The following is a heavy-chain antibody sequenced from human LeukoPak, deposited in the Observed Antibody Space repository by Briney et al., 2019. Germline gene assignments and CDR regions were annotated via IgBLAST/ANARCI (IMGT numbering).Heavy chain of an antibody. CDR1: GYTFTGYY. CDR3: ARATGIAVAPDP. CDR2: INPNSGGT. D-gene: IGHD6-19*01. V-gene: IGHV1-2*02. Sequence: ASVTVSCTASGYTFTGYYMHWVRQAPGQGLEWMGWINPNSGGTNYAQKFQGRVTMTRDTSISTAYMELSRLRSDDTAVYYCARATGIAVAPDPWGQGTLVTVSS. J-gene: IGHJ5*02.